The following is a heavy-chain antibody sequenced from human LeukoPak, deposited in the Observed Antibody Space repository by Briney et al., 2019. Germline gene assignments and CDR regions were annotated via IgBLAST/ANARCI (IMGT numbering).Heavy chain of an antibody. CDR2: VKEDGSEK. Sequence: SGGSLTLSCAASGFTFSSYWMSWVRQAPAKGLEWVANVKEDGSEKYYVDSVNGRFTISRDNGKNSLYLQMNSLRAADTAVYYCARPLAARHTSGYIDYWGEGTLVTVSS. CDR1: GFTFSSYW. V-gene: IGHV3-7*01. J-gene: IGHJ4*02. D-gene: IGHD3-22*01. CDR3: ARPLAARHTSGYIDY.